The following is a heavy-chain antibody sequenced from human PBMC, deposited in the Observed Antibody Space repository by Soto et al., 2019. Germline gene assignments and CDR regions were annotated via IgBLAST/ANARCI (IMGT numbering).Heavy chain of an antibody. J-gene: IGHJ3*02. Sequence: PSETLSLTXPVSGGSIRSGGYYWRWLRQHPGKGLEWIGYIYYSGSTYYNPSLKSRVTISVDTSKNQFSLKLSSVTAADTAVYYCARDPHSYYYDSSGYHGAFDIWGQGTMVTVSS. D-gene: IGHD3-22*01. V-gene: IGHV4-31*02. CDR1: GGSIRSGGYY. CDR3: ARDPHSYYYDSSGYHGAFDI. CDR2: IYYSGST.